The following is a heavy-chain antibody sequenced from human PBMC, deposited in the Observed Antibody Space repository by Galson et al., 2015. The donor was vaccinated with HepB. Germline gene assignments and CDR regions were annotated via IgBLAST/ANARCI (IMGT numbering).Heavy chain of an antibody. D-gene: IGHD2-15*01. CDR2: ISYDGTHK. CDR3: ARESYCSGDSCHSSYFQH. V-gene: IGHV3-30*04. J-gene: IGHJ1*01. Sequence: SLRLSCAASGLTFSSSTMHWVRQAPGKGLEWVAFISYDGTHKYYADSVKGRFTISRDNSKNTLCLQMNSLGAEDTAVYYCARESYCSGDSCHSSYFQHWGQGTLVTVSS. CDR1: GLTFSSST.